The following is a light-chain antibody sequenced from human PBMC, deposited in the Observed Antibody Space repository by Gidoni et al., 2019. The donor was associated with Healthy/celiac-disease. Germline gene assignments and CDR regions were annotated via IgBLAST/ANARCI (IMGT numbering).Light chain of an antibody. CDR1: QSVLYSSNNKDY. CDR2: WAS. V-gene: IGKV4-1*01. Sequence: DFVMTQSPDSLAVSLGERATINCKSSQSVLYSSNNKDYLAWYQQKPGQPPKLLIYWASTRESGVPDRFSGSGSGTDFTLTISSVQAEDVAVYYCQQYYTTPLSFGRGTKVEIK. J-gene: IGKJ4*01. CDR3: QQYYTTPLS.